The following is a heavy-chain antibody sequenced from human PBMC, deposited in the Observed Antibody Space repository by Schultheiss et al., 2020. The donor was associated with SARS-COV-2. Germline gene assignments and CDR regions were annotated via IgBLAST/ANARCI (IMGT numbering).Heavy chain of an antibody. V-gene: IGHV4-59*08. D-gene: IGHD3-16*01. CDR2: IYNSGSS. Sequence: SETLSLTCTVSGGSINSYHWSWIRQPAGKGLEWIGYIYNSGSSNNNPSLKSRVTLSLDTSKKQFSLKLSSVTAADTAVYYCARHTYDMRDPNSYYFDYWGQGTLVTVSS. CDR1: GGSINSYH. J-gene: IGHJ4*02. CDR3: ARHTYDMRDPNSYYFDY.